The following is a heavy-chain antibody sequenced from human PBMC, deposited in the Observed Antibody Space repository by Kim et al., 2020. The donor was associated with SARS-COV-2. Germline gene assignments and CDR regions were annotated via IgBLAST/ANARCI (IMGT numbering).Heavy chain of an antibody. J-gene: IGHJ3*02. CDR2: IYPGDSDT. V-gene: IGHV5-51*01. CDR3: ARRRSTSCRSCPDAFDI. D-gene: IGHD2-2*01. Sequence: GESLKISCKGSGYSFTSYWIGWVRQMPGKGLEWMGIIYPGDSDTRYSPSFQGQVTISADKSISTAYLQWSSLKASDTAMYYCARRRSTSCRSCPDAFDIWGQGTMVTVSS. CDR1: GYSFTSYW.